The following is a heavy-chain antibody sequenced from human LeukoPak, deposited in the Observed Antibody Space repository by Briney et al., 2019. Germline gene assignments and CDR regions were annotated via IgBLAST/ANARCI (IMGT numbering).Heavy chain of an antibody. CDR1: VTSAASYW. J-gene: IGHJ4*02. CDR3: ARFRSGYSDY. Sequence: GESLKISCKVSVTSAASYWIGWVRQMPGKGLEWMGIIDPSDSDTRYSPSFQGQITISADKSISTAYLQWSSLKASDTAIYYCARFRSGYSDYWGQGTLVTVSS. CDR2: IDPSDSDT. D-gene: IGHD3-3*01. V-gene: IGHV5-51*01.